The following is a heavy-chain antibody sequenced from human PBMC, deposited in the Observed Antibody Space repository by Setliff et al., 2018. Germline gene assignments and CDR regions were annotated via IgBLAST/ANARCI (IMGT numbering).Heavy chain of an antibody. J-gene: IGHJ3*02. D-gene: IGHD3-22*01. CDR3: AKETRITMIVVPHDAFDI. CDR1: GFTFSSYA. Sequence: GGSLSLSCAASGFTFSSYAMSWVRQAPGKGLEWVSAISGSGGSTYYADSVKGRFTISRDNSKNTLYLQMNSLRAEDTAVYYCAKETRITMIVVPHDAFDIWGQGTMVTVSS. V-gene: IGHV3-23*01. CDR2: ISGSGGST.